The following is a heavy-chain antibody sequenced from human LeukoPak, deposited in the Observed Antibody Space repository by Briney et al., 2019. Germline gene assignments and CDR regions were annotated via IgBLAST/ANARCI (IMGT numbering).Heavy chain of an antibody. J-gene: IGHJ5*02. CDR3: ARVVSRQIGGFDP. Sequence: PSETLSLTCAVSGYSISNGYYWGWIRQPPGKGLEWIGSIYHSGSTYYNPSLKSRVTISVDTSENQFSLNLTSVTAADTAVYYCARVVSRQIGGFDPWGQGTVVTVSS. CDR1: GYSISNGYY. D-gene: IGHD3-16*01. V-gene: IGHV4-38-2*01. CDR2: IYHSGST.